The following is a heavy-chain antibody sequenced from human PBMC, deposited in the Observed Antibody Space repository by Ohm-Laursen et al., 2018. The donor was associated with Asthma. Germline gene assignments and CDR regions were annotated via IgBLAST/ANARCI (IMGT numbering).Heavy chain of an antibody. D-gene: IGHD6-19*01. CDR3: AKGTRLSGWYVCLDY. Sequence: SLRLSCTASGFTFSSYAMSWVRQAPGKGLEWVSAISGSCGSTYYADSVKGRFTISRDNSKNTLYLQMNSLRAEDTAVYYCAKGTRLSGWYVCLDYWGQGTLVTVSS. V-gene: IGHV3-23*01. J-gene: IGHJ4*02. CDR2: ISGSCGST. CDR1: GFTFSSYA.